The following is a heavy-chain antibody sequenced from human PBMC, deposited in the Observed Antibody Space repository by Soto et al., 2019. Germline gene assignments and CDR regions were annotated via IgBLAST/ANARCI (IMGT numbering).Heavy chain of an antibody. D-gene: IGHD3-16*01. V-gene: IGHV3-43*01. CDR3: AKDGSQKDDDGNWLGS. Sequence: EVQLVESGGDVVQPGGSLRRSCAASGFTFEDYTIHWVRQAPGKALEWVSLISWDGGTTYYTHSVKGRFTISRDNSKNSLYLQMNSLRPEDTALYYCAKDGSQKDDDGNWLGSWGQGTLVTVSS. CDR2: ISWDGGTT. CDR1: GFTFEDYT. J-gene: IGHJ5*01.